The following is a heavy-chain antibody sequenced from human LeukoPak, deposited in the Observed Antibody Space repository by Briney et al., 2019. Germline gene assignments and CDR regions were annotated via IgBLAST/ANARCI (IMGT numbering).Heavy chain of an antibody. V-gene: IGHV3-7*02. D-gene: IGHD3-16*01. CDR2: IKQDGSEK. CDR3: AVGGGY. CDR1: GFTFRRYW. Sequence: GGSLRLSCAASGFTFRRYWMSWARQASGKGLEWVANIKQDGSEKYYVDSVKGRFTISRDNAKNSLYLQMNSLRADDTAVYYCAVGGGYWGQGTLVTVSS. J-gene: IGHJ4*02.